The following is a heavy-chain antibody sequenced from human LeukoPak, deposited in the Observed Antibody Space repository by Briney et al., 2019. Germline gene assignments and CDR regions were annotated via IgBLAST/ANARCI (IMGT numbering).Heavy chain of an antibody. D-gene: IGHD1-26*01. CDR3: ARESKWDTGVNFDF. CDR2: IYSGGST. CDR1: GFIVSTYY. J-gene: IGHJ4*02. V-gene: IGHV3-53*04. Sequence: GGSLRLSCAASGFIVSTYYMSWVRQAPGKGLEWVSVIYSGGSTYYADSVKGRFTISRHNSKNTLYLQMNSLRAEDTDVYYCARESKWDTGVNFDFWDQGTLVTVSS.